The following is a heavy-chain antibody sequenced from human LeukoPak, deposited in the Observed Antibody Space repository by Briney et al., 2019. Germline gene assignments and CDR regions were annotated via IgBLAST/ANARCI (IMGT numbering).Heavy chain of an antibody. Sequence: PSETLSLTCTFSGGSISSSSYYWGWIRQPPGKGLEWIGSIYYSGTTYYNPSLKSRVTISVDTSKNQFSLKLSSVTAADTAVYYCASLRGAMIVVVITWGQGTLVTVSS. J-gene: IGHJ5*02. V-gene: IGHV4-39*01. CDR1: GGSISSSSYY. CDR3: ASLRGAMIVVVIT. D-gene: IGHD3-22*01. CDR2: IYYSGTT.